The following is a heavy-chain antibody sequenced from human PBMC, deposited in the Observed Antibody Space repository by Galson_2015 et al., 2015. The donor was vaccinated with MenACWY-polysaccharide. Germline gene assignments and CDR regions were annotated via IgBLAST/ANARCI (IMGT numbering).Heavy chain of an antibody. Sequence: SLRLSCAGSGFIFSNAWMNWVRQAPGKGLEWVGRIKSKPNGGTIEYAAPVKGRFTISRDDSKNTVYVQMNSLKTEDTAVYYCSTGVGHTTGFDYWGQGALVIVSS. D-gene: IGHD2-8*02. V-gene: IGHV3-15*01. CDR2: IKSKPNGGTI. J-gene: IGHJ4*02. CDR3: STGVGHTTGFDY. CDR1: GFIFSNAW.